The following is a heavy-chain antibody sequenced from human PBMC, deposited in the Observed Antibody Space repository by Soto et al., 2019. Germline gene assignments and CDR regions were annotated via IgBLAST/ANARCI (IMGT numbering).Heavy chain of an antibody. V-gene: IGHV1-18*01. CDR3: ARAGYYYDSRGNYEFDY. Sequence: QVQLVQSGAEVKKPGASVKVSCKTSGYTFTTYGISWVRQAPGIGLEWMGWISGYNVNTKYAQKFQGRVAMTTDTSTSTAYMELRSLRSDDTAVYYCARAGYYYDSRGNYEFDYWGQGTLVTVSS. CDR2: ISGYNVNT. D-gene: IGHD3-22*01. CDR1: GYTFTTYG. J-gene: IGHJ4*02.